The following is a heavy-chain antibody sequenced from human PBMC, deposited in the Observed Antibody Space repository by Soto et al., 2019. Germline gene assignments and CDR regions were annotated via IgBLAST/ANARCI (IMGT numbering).Heavy chain of an antibody. V-gene: IGHV4-59*01. CDR3: ETKESNRWSYDD. J-gene: IGHJ4*02. CDR2: IYYSGST. CDR1: GGSISSYD. D-gene: IGHD4-4*01. Sequence: SEALSLTCTVSGGSISSYDWSLIRQPPGTGLEWIGYIYYSGSTNYNPSLKSRVTISVDTFKNQFSLKLSSVTAADTAVYSCETKESNRWSYDDWGQGTRVPV.